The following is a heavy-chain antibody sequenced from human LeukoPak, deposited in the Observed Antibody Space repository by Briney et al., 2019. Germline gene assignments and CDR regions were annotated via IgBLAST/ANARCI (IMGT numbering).Heavy chain of an antibody. Sequence: GGSMRLSCAVSGITLSNYGMTWVRQAPGKGLEWVAGISGSGGGTNYADSVKGRFTISRDNSKNTLYLQMNSLRAEDTAVYFCAKRGVVIRVILVGFHKEAYYFDSWGQGALVTVSS. D-gene: IGHD3-22*01. CDR1: GITLSNYG. V-gene: IGHV3-23*01. CDR2: ISGSGGGT. J-gene: IGHJ4*02. CDR3: AKRGVVIRVILVGFHKEAYYFDS.